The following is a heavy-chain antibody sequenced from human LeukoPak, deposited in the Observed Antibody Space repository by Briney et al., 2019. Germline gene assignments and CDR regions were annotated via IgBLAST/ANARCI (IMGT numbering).Heavy chain of an antibody. Sequence: PGGALRLSCAASGFTFSSYGMHWVRQAPGKGLEWVAFIRYEGSNKYYADSVKGRFTISRDNSKNTLYLQMNSLRAEDTAVYYCAKPSLRDTGPFDYWGQGTLVTVSS. V-gene: IGHV3-30*02. CDR1: GFTFSSYG. J-gene: IGHJ4*02. CDR2: IRYEGSNK. CDR3: AKPSLRDTGPFDY. D-gene: IGHD5/OR15-5a*01.